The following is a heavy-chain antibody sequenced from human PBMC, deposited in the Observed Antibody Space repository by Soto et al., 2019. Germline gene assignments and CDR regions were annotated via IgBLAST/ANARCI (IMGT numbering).Heavy chain of an antibody. CDR2: IYGSGRGI. V-gene: IGHV3-23*05. CDR3: AKDAVYNDGLWLMDH. D-gene: IGHD2-21*01. J-gene: IGHJ4*02. Sequence: GGSLRLSCTASGLPHSNFAMMWVRQAPGKGLECVSGIYGSGRGIEYADSVKGRFTISRDNSKNTVYLQMTDLRADDTAVYYCAKDAVYNDGLWLMDHWGQGAQVTVSS. CDR1: GLPHSNFA.